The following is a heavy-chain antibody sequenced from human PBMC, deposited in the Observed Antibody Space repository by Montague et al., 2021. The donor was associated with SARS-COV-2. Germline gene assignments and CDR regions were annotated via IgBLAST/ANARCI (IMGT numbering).Heavy chain of an antibody. CDR2: IRHTGIT. CDR3: ASHPVFQQLYS. V-gene: IGHV4-4*02. J-gene: IGHJ4*02. D-gene: IGHD6-13*01. Sequence: SETLSLTCAVHGPSATSINWRRWVCPPPGSGLEWLAAIRHTGITNFNPSLRSRVSISLDTSKNQFSLTLNSVTAADTAIYYCASHPVFQQLYSWGQGTLVSVSS. CDR1: GPSATSINW.